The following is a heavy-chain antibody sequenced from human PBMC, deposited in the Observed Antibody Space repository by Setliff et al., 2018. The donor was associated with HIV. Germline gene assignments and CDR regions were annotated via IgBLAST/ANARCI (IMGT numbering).Heavy chain of an antibody. V-gene: IGHV3-30*12. CDR2: MYYDGVTT. CDR1: GFNVEKSG. Sequence: GGSLRLSCEASGFNVEKSGMHWIRQAPGKGLEWVAVMYYDGVTTYYADSVKGRFTISRDGSKNMIFLQMNRLRVDDTAVYYCARGRVLEWLLNHWGQGTRVTVSS. CDR3: ARGRVLEWLLNH. D-gene: IGHD3-3*01. J-gene: IGHJ4*02.